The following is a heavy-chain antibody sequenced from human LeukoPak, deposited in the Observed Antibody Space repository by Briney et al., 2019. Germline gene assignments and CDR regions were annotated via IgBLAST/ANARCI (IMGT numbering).Heavy chain of an antibody. CDR1: GFTFSSYW. J-gene: IGHJ4*02. D-gene: IGHD3-9*01. CDR2: INNDGSST. CDR3: ARVLRYFDWSN. Sequence: GGSLRLSCAASGFTFSSYWMHWVRQAPGKGLVWVSRINNDGSSTSYADSVKGRFTISRDNAKNTLYLQMDSRRAEDTAVYYCARVLRYFDWSNWGQGTLVTVSS. V-gene: IGHV3-74*01.